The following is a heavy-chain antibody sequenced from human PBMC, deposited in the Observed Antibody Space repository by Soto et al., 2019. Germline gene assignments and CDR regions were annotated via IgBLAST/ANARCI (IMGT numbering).Heavy chain of an antibody. CDR3: AVYGGNRYWYFDL. D-gene: IGHD4-17*01. J-gene: IGHJ2*01. CDR2: MNPSSGNT. V-gene: IGHV1-8*01. Sequence: QVQLVQSGAEVKKPGASVKVSCKASGYTFTSYDINWVRQATGQGLEWMGWMNPSSGNTGYAEKFQGRVTMTRNTSISTADMERRSLRSEDTAVYYCAVYGGNRYWYFDLWGRGTPVTVSS. CDR1: GYTFTSYD.